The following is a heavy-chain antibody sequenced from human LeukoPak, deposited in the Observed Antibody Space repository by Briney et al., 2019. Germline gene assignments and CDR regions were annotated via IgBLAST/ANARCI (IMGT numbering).Heavy chain of an antibody. CDR2: ISGSGGTT. J-gene: IGHJ4*02. CDR3: AKDHEQWLTYFDY. CDR1: GFIFSSYA. Sequence: PGGSLRLSCAASGFIFSSYAMSWVPQAPGKGLTWVSGISGSGGTTYYADSVKGRFTISRDNSKNTLYLQMNSLRAEDTAVYYCAKDHEQWLTYFDYWGRGTLVTVSS. V-gene: IGHV3-23*01. D-gene: IGHD6-19*01.